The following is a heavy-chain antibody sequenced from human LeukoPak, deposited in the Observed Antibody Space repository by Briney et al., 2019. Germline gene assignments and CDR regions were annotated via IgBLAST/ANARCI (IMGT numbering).Heavy chain of an antibody. CDR1: GGSISSGDYY. D-gene: IGHD4-11*01. CDR3: ARYRWGGSNYYFDY. CDR2: IHYSGST. V-gene: IGHV4-30-4*08. Sequence: SETLSLTCTVSGGSISSGDYYWSWIRQPPGKGLEWIGYIHYSGSTYYNPSLKSRVTISVDTSKNQFSLKLNSVTAADTAVYYCARYRWGGSNYYFDYWGQGTLVTVSS. J-gene: IGHJ4*02.